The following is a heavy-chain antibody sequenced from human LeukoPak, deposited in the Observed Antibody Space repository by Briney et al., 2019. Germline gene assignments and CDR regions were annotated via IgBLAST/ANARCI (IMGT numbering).Heavy chain of an antibody. D-gene: IGHD3-10*01. CDR3: ARSSDGSGSLPDY. Sequence: ASVKVSCKASGYTFTSYDINWVRQATGQGLEWMGWMNPNSGNTGYAQKFQGRVTMTRNTSIGTAYMELSSLRSEDTAVYYCARSSDGSGSLPDYWGQGTLVTVSS. V-gene: IGHV1-8*01. CDR2: MNPNSGNT. J-gene: IGHJ4*02. CDR1: GYTFTSYD.